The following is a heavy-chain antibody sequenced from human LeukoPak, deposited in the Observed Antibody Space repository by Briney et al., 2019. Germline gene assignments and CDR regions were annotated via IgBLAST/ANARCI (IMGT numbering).Heavy chain of an antibody. CDR2: IRSKAYDGTT. CDR3: TGSFGELSFFAY. J-gene: IGHJ4*02. Sequence: GVLRLSCTASGFTFGDYGMSWVRQAPGKGLEWVGFIRSKAYDGTTEYAASVKGRFTISRDDSKSIAYLQVNSLKTEDTAVYYCTGSFGELSFFAYWGQGTLVTVSS. D-gene: IGHD3-10*01. CDR1: GFTFGDYG. V-gene: IGHV3-49*04.